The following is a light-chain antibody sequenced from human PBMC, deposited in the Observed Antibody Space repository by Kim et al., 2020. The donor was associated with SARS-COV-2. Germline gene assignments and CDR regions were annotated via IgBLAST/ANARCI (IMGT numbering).Light chain of an antibody. J-gene: IGKJ1*01. V-gene: IGKV3-20*01. CDR2: AAS. Sequence: VSPGERATLSCRASQSVSTNLAWYQQTPGQAPRLLIFAASSRATGIPDGFSGSGSGTDFSLTISRLEPEDFAVYYCQQYDRSPGTFGQGTKVDIK. CDR3: QQYDRSPGT. CDR1: QSVSTN.